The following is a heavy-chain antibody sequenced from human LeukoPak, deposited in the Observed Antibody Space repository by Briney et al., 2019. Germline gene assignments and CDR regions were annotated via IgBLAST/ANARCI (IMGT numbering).Heavy chain of an antibody. CDR3: TRRHYGDYVVDN. V-gene: IGHV3-73*01. D-gene: IGHD4-17*01. CDR1: GFTFNGSA. J-gene: IGHJ4*02. CDR2: IRSKAHRYAT. Sequence: SGGSLKLSCATSGFTFNGSALHWVRQASGQGLEWVGRIRSKAHRYATAHAASVKGRFTVSRDDSKNMAYLQMNSLKTEDTAIYYCTRRHYGDYVVDNWGQGTLVTVSS.